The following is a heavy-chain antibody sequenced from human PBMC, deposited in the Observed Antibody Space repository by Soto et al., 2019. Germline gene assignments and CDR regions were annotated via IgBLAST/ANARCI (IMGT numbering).Heavy chain of an antibody. V-gene: IGHV3-11*01. CDR2: ISSSGSTI. CDR3: ARLGPEYFDWLLQTTPHDY. Sequence: PGGSLRLSCAASGFTFCDYYMSWIRQAPGKGLEWVSYISSSGSTIYYADSVKGRFTISRDNAKNSLYLQMNSLRAEDTAVYYCARLGPEYFDWLLQTTPHDYWGQGTLVTVSS. CDR1: GFTFCDYY. D-gene: IGHD3-9*01. J-gene: IGHJ4*02.